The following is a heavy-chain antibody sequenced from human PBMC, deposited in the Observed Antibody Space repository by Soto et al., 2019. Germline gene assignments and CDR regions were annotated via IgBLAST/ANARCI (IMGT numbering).Heavy chain of an antibody. CDR2: ISHLENT. CDR3: ARGGGYDSFDY. CDR1: GASISYGGFS. J-gene: IGHJ4*02. Sequence: SETLSLTCTVSGASISYGGFSWSWIRQSPGKGLEWIGYISHLENTYLHPSFKSRLTMSIDRTRNQFSLKLSSVTAADMAVYDCARGGGYDSFDYWGQGVRVTVSS. D-gene: IGHD5-12*01. V-gene: IGHV4-30-2*06.